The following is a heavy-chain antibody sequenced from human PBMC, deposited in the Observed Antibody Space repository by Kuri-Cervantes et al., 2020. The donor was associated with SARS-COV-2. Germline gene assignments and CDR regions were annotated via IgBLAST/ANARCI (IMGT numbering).Heavy chain of an antibody. J-gene: IGHJ4*02. V-gene: IGHV4-34*01. Sequence: SETLSPTCAVYGGSFSGYYWSWIRQPPGKGLEWIGEINHSGSTYYNPSLKSRVTISVDTSKNQFSLKLSSVTAADTAVYYCASHGAQQLVRYCGQGTLVTVSS. D-gene: IGHD6-6*01. CDR3: ASHGAQQLVRY. CDR1: GGSFSGYY. CDR2: INHSGST.